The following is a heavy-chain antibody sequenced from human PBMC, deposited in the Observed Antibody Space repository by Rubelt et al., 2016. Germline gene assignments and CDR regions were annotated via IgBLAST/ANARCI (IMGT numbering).Heavy chain of an antibody. Sequence: RAAGEGLEWIGIINPSGGSTSYAQKFEGRVTVTRDTSSSTVYMEVSSLRDEDTAVYYCAREPASTCYFDFWGQGTLVTVSS. J-gene: IGHJ4*02. CDR2: INPSGGST. V-gene: IGHV1-46*01. CDR3: AREPASTCYFDF. D-gene: IGHD2/OR15-2a*01.